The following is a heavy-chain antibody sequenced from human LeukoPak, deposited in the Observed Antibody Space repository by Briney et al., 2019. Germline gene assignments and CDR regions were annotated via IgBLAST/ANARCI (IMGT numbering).Heavy chain of an antibody. V-gene: IGHV4-34*01. D-gene: IGHD3-16*02. J-gene: IGHJ3*02. CDR3: ARHLRMGVGYTVGLRPRDGFDI. CDR1: GGSFSAHY. CDR2: INHSGST. Sequence: SETLSLTCAVYGGSFSAHYWNWIRQPPGKGLEWIGEINHSGSTNYNPSLKSRVTISVDTSKNQFSLKLSSVTAADTAVYYCARHLRMGVGYTVGLRPRDGFDIWGQGTMVIVSS.